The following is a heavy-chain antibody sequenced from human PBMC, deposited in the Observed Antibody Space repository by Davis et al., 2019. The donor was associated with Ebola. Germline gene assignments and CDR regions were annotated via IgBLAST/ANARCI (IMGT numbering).Heavy chain of an antibody. J-gene: IGHJ4*02. CDR2: IYHSGST. Sequence: SETLSLTCAVSGGSISSSNWWSWVRQPPGKGLEWIGEIYHSGSTNYNPSLKSRVTISVDKSKNQFSLKLSSVTAADTAVYYCARSPIAVAEAFDYWGQGTLVTVSS. V-gene: IGHV4-4*02. CDR3: ARSPIAVAEAFDY. CDR1: GGSISSSNW. D-gene: IGHD6-19*01.